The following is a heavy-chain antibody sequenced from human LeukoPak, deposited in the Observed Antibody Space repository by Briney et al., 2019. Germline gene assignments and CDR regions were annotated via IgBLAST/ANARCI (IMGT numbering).Heavy chain of an antibody. CDR3: ARASIVVVPAAAYYNYYMDV. D-gene: IGHD2-2*01. V-gene: IGHV1-69*05. J-gene: IGHJ6*03. Sequence: SVKVSCKASGGTFSSYAISWVRQAPGQGLEWMGRIISIFGTANYAQKFQGRVTITTDESTSTAYMELSSLRSEDTAVYYCARASIVVVPAAAYYNYYMDVWGKGTTVTVSS. CDR1: GGTFSSYA. CDR2: IISIFGTA.